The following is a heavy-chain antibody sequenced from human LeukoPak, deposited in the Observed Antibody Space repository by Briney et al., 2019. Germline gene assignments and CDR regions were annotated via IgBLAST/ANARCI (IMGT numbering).Heavy chain of an antibody. J-gene: IGHJ4*02. CDR1: GFTFSTYW. Sequence: GGSLRLSCAASGFTFSTYWMHWVRQAPGKGLVWVSHVNNDGTGTTYADSVKGRFTISRDNAKNTLYLQMNSLRAEDTAVYYCARGGPYIPFDSWGQGTLVTVSS. CDR3: ARGGPYIPFDS. V-gene: IGHV3-74*01. D-gene: IGHD2-2*02. CDR2: VNNDGTGT.